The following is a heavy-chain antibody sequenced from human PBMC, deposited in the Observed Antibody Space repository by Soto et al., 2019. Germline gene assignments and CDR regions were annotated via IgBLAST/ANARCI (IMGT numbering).Heavy chain of an antibody. CDR2: IIPIFGTA. D-gene: IGHD3-10*01. V-gene: IGHV1-69*06. Sequence: QVQLVQSGAEVKKPGSSVKVSCKASGGTFSSYAISWVRQAPGQRLEWMGGIIPIFGTANYAQKFQGRVTITADKSTSTAYMELSSLRSEDTAVYYRARYGQYGNWFDPWGQGTLVTGSS. CDR3: ARYGQYGNWFDP. CDR1: GGTFSSYA. J-gene: IGHJ5*02.